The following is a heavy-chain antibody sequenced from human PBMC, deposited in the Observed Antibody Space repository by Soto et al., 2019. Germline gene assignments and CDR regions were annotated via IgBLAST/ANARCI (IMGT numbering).Heavy chain of an antibody. CDR2: IYYSGST. Sequence: QVQLQESGPGLVKPSQTLSLTCTVSGGCISSGGYYWSWIRQHPGKGLEWIGYIYYSGSTYYNPSLKSRVTISVDTSKHQFSLKLSSVTAADTAVYYCARLRYYDILTGEKYYFDYWGQGTLVTVSS. J-gene: IGHJ4*02. CDR3: ARLRYYDILTGEKYYFDY. D-gene: IGHD3-9*01. V-gene: IGHV4-31*03. CDR1: GGCISSGGYY.